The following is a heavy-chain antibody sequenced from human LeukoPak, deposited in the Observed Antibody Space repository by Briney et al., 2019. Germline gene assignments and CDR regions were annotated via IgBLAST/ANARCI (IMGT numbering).Heavy chain of an antibody. J-gene: IGHJ4*02. CDR1: GGTFSSYA. V-gene: IGHV1-69*01. Sequence: SVKLSCKASGGTFSSYAISWVRQAPGQGLEWMGGIIPIFGTANYAEKFQGRVTITADESTSTAYMELSSLRPEDTAVYYCARGVRLVPLDYWGQGTLVTVSS. CDR2: IIPIFGTA. CDR3: ARGVRLVPLDY. D-gene: IGHD6-19*01.